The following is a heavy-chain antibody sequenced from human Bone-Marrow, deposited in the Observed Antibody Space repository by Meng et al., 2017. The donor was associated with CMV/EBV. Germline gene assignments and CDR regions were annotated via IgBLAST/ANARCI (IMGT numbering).Heavy chain of an antibody. D-gene: IGHD6-13*01. CDR3: AKDATRAATGYYYYYGMDV. CDR2: IRYDGSNK. Sequence: GGSLRFSCAASGFTFSSYGMHWFRQAPGKGLEWVAFIRYDGSNKYYADSVKGRFTISRDNSKNTLYLQMNSLRAEDTAVYYCAKDATRAATGYYYYYGMDVWGQGTTVTVSS. CDR1: GFTFSSYG. J-gene: IGHJ6*02. V-gene: IGHV3-30*02.